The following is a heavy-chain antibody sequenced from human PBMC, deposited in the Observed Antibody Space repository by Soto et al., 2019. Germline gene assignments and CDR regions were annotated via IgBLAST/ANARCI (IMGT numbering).Heavy chain of an antibody. V-gene: IGHV1-2*02. CDR2: INPNSGGT. CDR3: ARGALLEWLMGHGMDV. Sequence: QVQLVQSGAEVKKPGASVKVSCKASGYTFTGYYMHWVRQAPGQGLEWMGWINPNSGGTNYAQKFQGRVTMTRDTSISTAYMELSRLRSDDTAVYYCARGALLEWLMGHGMDVCGQGTTVTVSS. J-gene: IGHJ6*02. D-gene: IGHD3-3*01. CDR1: GYTFTGYY.